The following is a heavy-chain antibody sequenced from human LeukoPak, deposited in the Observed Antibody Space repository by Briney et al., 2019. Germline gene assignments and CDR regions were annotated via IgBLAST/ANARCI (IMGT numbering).Heavy chain of an antibody. D-gene: IGHD5-24*01. Sequence: GGSLRLSCAASGFTFSSYSMNWVRQAPGKGLEWVSSISSSSSYIYYADSVKGRFTISRDNAKNSLYLQMNSLRAEDTAVYYCARRRVMATISASDYWGQGTLVTVSS. CDR1: GFTFSSYS. J-gene: IGHJ4*02. CDR3: ARRRVMATISASDY. CDR2: ISSSSSYI. V-gene: IGHV3-21*01.